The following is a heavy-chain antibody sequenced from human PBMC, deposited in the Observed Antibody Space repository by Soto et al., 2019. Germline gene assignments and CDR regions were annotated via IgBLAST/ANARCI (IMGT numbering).Heavy chain of an antibody. J-gene: IGHJ5*02. CDR3: AREGGHVIAVDDWFDP. CDR1: GGTFSSYT. V-gene: IGHV1-69*08. CDR2: IIPILGIA. Sequence: QVQLVQSGAEVKKPGSSVKVSCKASGGTFSSYTISWVRQAPGQGLEWMGRIIPILGIANYAQKFQGRVTITADKSTSTAYMELSWLRSEDTAVYYCAREGGHVIAVDDWFDPWGQGTLVTVSS. D-gene: IGHD6-19*01.